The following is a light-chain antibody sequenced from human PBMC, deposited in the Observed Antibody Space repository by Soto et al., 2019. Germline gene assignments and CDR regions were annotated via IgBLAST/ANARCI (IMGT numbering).Light chain of an antibody. V-gene: IGLV1-40*01. CDR3: QSYDSSLRVL. Sequence: QSVLTQPTSVSGAPGQRVTISCTGARSNIGAGYDVHWYQQLPGTAPKLLIYVNINRPSGVPDRFSASRSDSSASLAITGLQAEDEADYYCQSYDSSLRVLFGGGTKLTV. CDR1: RSNIGAGYD. J-gene: IGLJ2*01. CDR2: VNI.